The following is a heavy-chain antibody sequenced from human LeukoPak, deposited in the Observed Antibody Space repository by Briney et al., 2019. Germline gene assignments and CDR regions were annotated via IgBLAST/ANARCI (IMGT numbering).Heavy chain of an antibody. J-gene: IGHJ4*02. V-gene: IGHV3-11*06. CDR3: AKDHCGGGTCYFDY. CDR2: ISTTGTYT. D-gene: IGHD2-21*01. CDR1: EFTFSDYY. Sequence: PGGSLRLSCVASEFTFSDYYMSWIRQTPGKGLEWVSYISTTGTYTDYADSVKGRFTISRDNAKNSLHLQMNSLRAEDTAVYYCAKDHCGGGTCYFDYWGQGALVTVSS.